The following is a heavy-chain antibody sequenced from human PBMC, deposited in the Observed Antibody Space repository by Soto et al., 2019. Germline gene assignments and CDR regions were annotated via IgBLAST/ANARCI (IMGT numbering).Heavy chain of an antibody. V-gene: IGHV1-18*01. CDR1: GYTFPSYG. Sequence: ASAKVSSKASGYTFPSYGISWVRQAPGQGLEWMGWISAYNGNTNYAQKLQGRVTMTTDTSTSTAYMELRSLRSDDTAVYYCARYYDVEKFDYWGRGTLVTVSS. J-gene: IGHJ4*02. CDR3: ARYYDVEKFDY. CDR2: ISAYNGNT. D-gene: IGHD1-26*01.